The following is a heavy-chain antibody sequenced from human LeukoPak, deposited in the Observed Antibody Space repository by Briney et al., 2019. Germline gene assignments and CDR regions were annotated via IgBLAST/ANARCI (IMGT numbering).Heavy chain of an antibody. D-gene: IGHD5-18*01. V-gene: IGHV1-46*01. J-gene: IGHJ4*02. CDR2: INPSGGST. Sequence: SVKVSCKASGYSFTSYGISWVRQAPGQGLEWMGIINPSGGSTSYAQKFQGRVTMTRDTSTSTVYMELSSLRSEDTAVYYCAVDTAMISAYDWGQGTLVTVSS. CDR1: GYSFTSYG. CDR3: AVDTAMISAYD.